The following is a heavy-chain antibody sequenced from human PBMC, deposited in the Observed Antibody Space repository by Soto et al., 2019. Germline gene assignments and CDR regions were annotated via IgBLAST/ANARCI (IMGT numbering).Heavy chain of an antibody. CDR3: ARFRYSSSSVGNYYYYYGMDV. CDR1: GDSVSSNSAA. D-gene: IGHD6-6*01. V-gene: IGHV6-1*01. Sequence: KQSQTLSLTCAISGDSVSSNSAAWNWIRQSPSRGLEWLGRTYYRSKWYNDYAVSVKSRITINPDTSKNQFSLQLNSVTPEDTAVYYCARFRYSSSSVGNYYYYYGMDVWGQGTTVTVSS. J-gene: IGHJ6*02. CDR2: TYYRSKWYN.